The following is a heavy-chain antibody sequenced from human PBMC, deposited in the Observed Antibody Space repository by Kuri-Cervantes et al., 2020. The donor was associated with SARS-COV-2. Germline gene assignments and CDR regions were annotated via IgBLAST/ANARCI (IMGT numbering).Heavy chain of an antibody. CDR1: GFTFSSYS. D-gene: IGHD3-22*01. Sequence: GESLKISCAASGFTFSSYSMNWVRQAPGKGLEWVSYISSSSSTIYYADSVKGRFTISRDNAKNSLYLQMNSLRAEDTAVYYCARDLTLYDSSGLDFDYWGQGTLVTVSS. CDR2: ISSSSSTI. J-gene: IGHJ4*02. V-gene: IGHV3-48*01. CDR3: ARDLTLYDSSGLDFDY.